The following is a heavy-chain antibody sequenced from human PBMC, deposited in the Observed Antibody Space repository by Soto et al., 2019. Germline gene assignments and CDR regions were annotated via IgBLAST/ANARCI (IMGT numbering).Heavy chain of an antibody. D-gene: IGHD6-13*01. Sequence: ASVKVSCKASGYTFTSYDIYWVRQATGQGLEWMGWMNPNTGNSAYAQKFQGRVTVTSDTSINTVHMELSSLRSEDTAVYYCARVKIGAAAGSRYYYYHGMDVWGQGTTVTVSS. V-gene: IGHV1-8*01. CDR2: MNPNTGNS. CDR3: ARVKIGAAAGSRYYYYHGMDV. J-gene: IGHJ6*02. CDR1: GYTFTSYD.